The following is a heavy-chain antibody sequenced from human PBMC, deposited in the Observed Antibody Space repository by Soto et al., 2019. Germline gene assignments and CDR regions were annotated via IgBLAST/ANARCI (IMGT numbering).Heavy chain of an antibody. CDR3: TRITWFRGMDV. Sequence: SQNLSLTCVISRHSVSSNSPGWNWIRQSPSRGLEWLGRTYYKSKWNNDYALSVKSRITINPDTSKNQFSLHLYSVTPEDTAVYYCTRITWFRGMDVWGQGTPVTVSS. J-gene: IGHJ6*02. V-gene: IGHV6-1*01. CDR1: RHSVSSNSPG. CDR2: TYYKSKWNN. D-gene: IGHD3-10*01.